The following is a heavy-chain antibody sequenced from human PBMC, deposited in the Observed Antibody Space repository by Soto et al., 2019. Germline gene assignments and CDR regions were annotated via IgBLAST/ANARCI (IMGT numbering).Heavy chain of an antibody. CDR1: GFTFSSSD. CDR2: IGSAGDP. D-gene: IGHD1-7*01. V-gene: IGHV3-13*05. J-gene: IGHJ4*02. Sequence: LRLSCAASGFTFSSSDMHWVRQATGKGLEWVSGIGSAGDPYYAGSVEGRFTISRENAKNSLYLQMNSLRAGDTAVYYCARWNWQPRAFDFWCQGTLVTVSS. CDR3: ARWNWQPRAFDF.